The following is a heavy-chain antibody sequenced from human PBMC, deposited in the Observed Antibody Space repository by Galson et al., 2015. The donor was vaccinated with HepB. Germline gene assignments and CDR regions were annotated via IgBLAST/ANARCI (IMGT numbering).Heavy chain of an antibody. CDR3: AREKGPLYGSGSYGYYYGMDV. CDR2: INPNSGGT. J-gene: IGHJ6*02. CDR1: GYTFTGYY. D-gene: IGHD3-10*01. Sequence: SVKVSCKASGYTFTGYYMHWVRQAPGQGLEWMGWINPNSGGTNYAQKFQGWVTMTRDTSISTAYMELSRLRSDDTAVDYCAREKGPLYGSGSYGYYYGMDVWGQGTTVTVSS. V-gene: IGHV1-2*04.